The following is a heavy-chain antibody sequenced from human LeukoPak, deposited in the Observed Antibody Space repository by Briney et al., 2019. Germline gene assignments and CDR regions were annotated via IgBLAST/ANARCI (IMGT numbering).Heavy chain of an antibody. CDR1: GGSISSGDYY. CDR2: IYYSGST. J-gene: IGHJ5*02. Sequence: PSQTLSLTCTVSGGSISSGDYYWGWIRQPPGKGLEWIGSIYYSGSTYYNPSLKSRVTISVDTSKNQFSLKLSSVTAADTAVYYCARRACCGGDCYPGDGWFDPWGQGTLVTVSS. V-gene: IGHV4-39*01. D-gene: IGHD2-21*02. CDR3: ARRACCGGDCYPGDGWFDP.